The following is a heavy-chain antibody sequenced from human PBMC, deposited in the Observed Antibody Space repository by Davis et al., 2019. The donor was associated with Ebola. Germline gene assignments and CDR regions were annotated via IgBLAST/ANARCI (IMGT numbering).Heavy chain of an antibody. Sequence: SETLSLTCAVSGGSISSSNWWRWVRQPPGKGLEWIGEIYHSGSTNYNPSLKSRVTISVDKSKNQFSLKLSSVTAADTAVYYCARNVGVATSSFDYWGQGTLVTVSS. V-gene: IGHV4-4*02. D-gene: IGHD5-12*01. J-gene: IGHJ4*02. CDR3: ARNVGVATSSFDY. CDR1: GGSISSSNW. CDR2: IYHSGST.